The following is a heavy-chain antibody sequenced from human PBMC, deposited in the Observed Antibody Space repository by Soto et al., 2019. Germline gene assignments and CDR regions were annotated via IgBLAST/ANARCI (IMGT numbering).Heavy chain of an antibody. J-gene: IGHJ4*02. CDR1: GFTFSSYS. D-gene: IGHD5-18*01. V-gene: IGHV3-21*01. Sequence: GGSLRLSCAASGFTFSSYSMNWVRQAPGKGLEWVSSISSSSSYIYYADSVKGRFTISRDNAKNSLYLQMNSLRAEDTAVYYCARERRRGYSYGLDYWGQGTLVTVSS. CDR2: ISSSSSYI. CDR3: ARERRRGYSYGLDY.